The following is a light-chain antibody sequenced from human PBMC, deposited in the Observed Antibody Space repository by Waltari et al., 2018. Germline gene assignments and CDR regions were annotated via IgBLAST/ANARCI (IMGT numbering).Light chain of an antibody. CDR3: QQYNNWPLT. CDR2: DAS. V-gene: IGKV3-15*01. CDR1: QSVSLT. Sequence: EIVMTQSPANLSVSPGESATLSGRASQSVSLTLAWYQQNPGQAPRLLISDASTRATVIPPRFSGSGSGTDFTLTISSLQSEDFAVYYCQQYNNWPLTFGGGTKVEIK. J-gene: IGKJ4*01.